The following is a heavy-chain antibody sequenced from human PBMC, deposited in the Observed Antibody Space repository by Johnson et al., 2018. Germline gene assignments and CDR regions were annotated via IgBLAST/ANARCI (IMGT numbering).Heavy chain of an antibody. J-gene: IGHJ6*03. D-gene: IGHD3-16*01. CDR2: IYYRGST. CDR1: GGSISSSSYY. CDR3: ARGYRGGFLSYYAYYMDV. V-gene: IGHV4-39*07. Sequence: QVQLQESGPGLVKPSETLSLTCTVSGGSISSSSYYWGWIRQPPGKGLEWIGRIYYRGSTYYNPSLKSRVTISIDTSKNQFSLKLSSVTAADPAVYYCARGYRGGFLSYYAYYMDVWGKGTTVTVSS.